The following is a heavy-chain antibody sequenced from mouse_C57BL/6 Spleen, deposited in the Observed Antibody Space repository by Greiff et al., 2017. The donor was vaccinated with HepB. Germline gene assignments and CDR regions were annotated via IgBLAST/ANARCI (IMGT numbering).Heavy chain of an antibody. Sequence: EVQRVESGGGLVQPGGSMKLSCAASGFTFSDAWMDWVRQSPEKGLEWVAEIRNKANNHATYYAESVKGRFTISRDDSKSSVYLQMNSLRAEDTGIYYCTRGRGYAMDYWGQGTSVTVYS. V-gene: IGHV6-6*01. CDR2: IRNKANNHAT. CDR1: GFTFSDAW. J-gene: IGHJ4*01. CDR3: TRGRGYAMDY.